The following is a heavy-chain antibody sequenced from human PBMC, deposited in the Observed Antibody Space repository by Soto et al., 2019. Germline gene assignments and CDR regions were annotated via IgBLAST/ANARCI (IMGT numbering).Heavy chain of an antibody. J-gene: IGHJ4*02. CDR1: GFTFSTFS. V-gene: IGHV3-21*06. CDR3: ARGGDTSGSWPRY. D-gene: IGHD3-22*01. Sequence: GGSLRLSCAASGFTFSTFSMNWVRQAPGKGLEWVSSISSGSTYIYSADSVKGRFTISRDDAKNSLYLQMNSLRVEDTAMYYCARGGDTSGSWPRYWGQGTLVTV. CDR2: ISSGSTYI.